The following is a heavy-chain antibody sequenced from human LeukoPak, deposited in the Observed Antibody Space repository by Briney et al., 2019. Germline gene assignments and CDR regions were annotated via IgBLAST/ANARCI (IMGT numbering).Heavy chain of an antibody. V-gene: IGHV4-34*01. CDR2: INHSGST. D-gene: IGHD3-10*01. Sequence: PSETLSLTRVVYGGSLSGYYWSWLRQPPGRGLAWIGEINHSGSTNYNPSLKSRVTISVDTSKNQFSLKLSSVTAADTAVYYCARGGPYGSGSYAYYFDYWGQGTLVTVSS. CDR3: ARGGPYGSGSYAYYFDY. CDR1: GGSLSGYY. J-gene: IGHJ4*02.